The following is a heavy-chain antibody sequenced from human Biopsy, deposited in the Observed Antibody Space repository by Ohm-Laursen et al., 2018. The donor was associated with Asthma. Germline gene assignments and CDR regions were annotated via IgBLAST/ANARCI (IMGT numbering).Heavy chain of an antibody. D-gene: IGHD3-3*01. CDR1: GFTFSSYG. V-gene: IGHV3-30*03. Sequence: SLRLSCAASGFTFSSYGMHWVRQAPGKGLEWVAVISYAGRNKYYADSVKGRFTISRDNSKNTLYLQMNSLRAEDTAVYYCASQSSGPDFWSGYYYFDYWGQGTLVTVSS. CDR3: ASQSSGPDFWSGYYYFDY. CDR2: ISYAGRNK. J-gene: IGHJ4*02.